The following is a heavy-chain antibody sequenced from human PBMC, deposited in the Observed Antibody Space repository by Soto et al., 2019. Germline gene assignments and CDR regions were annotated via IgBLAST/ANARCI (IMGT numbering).Heavy chain of an antibody. CDR2: IIPILGIA. D-gene: IGHD2-21*02. V-gene: IGHV1-69*02. Sequence: SVKVSCKASGGTFSSYTISWVRQAPGQGLEWMGRIIPILGIANYAQKFQGRVTITADKSTSTAYMELSSLRSEDTAVYYCARGVYCGGDCYQHFDYWGQGTLVTVSS. CDR3: ARGVYCGGDCYQHFDY. CDR1: GGTFSSYT. J-gene: IGHJ4*02.